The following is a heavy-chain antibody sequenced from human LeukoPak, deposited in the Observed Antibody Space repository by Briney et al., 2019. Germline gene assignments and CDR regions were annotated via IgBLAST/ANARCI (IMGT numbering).Heavy chain of an antibody. Sequence: SETLSLTCAVYGGSFSGYYWSWIRQPPGKGLEWIGEINHSGSTNYNPSLKSRVTISVDTSKNQFSLKLSSVTAADTAVYYCARRSIRRRPYIGYWGQGTLVTVSS. J-gene: IGHJ4*02. CDR3: ARRSIRRRPYIGY. D-gene: IGHD1-14*01. CDR2: INHSGST. V-gene: IGHV4-34*01. CDR1: GGSFSGYY.